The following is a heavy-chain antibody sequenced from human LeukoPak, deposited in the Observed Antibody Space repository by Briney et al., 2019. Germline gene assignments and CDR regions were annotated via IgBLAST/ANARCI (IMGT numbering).Heavy chain of an antibody. J-gene: IGHJ6*03. CDR1: GYTFTGYY. CDR2: INPNSGGT. D-gene: IGHD6-19*01. Sequence: ASVKVSCKASGYTFTGYYMHWVRQAPGQGLEWMGWINPNSGGTNYAQKFQGRVTMTRDTSISTAYMELSRLRSDDTAVYYCARAGIAVAGTDYYYMDVWGKGTTVTISS. V-gene: IGHV1-2*02. CDR3: ARAGIAVAGTDYYYMDV.